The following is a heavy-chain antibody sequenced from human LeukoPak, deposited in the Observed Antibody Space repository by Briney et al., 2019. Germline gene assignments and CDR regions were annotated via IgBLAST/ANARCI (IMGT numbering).Heavy chain of an antibody. J-gene: IGHJ6*03. V-gene: IGHV1-18*01. CDR2: ISGYKTKT. CDR3: ARGGRLDSYNSMDV. CDR1: GYTFTSCG. D-gene: IGHD6-19*01. Sequence: GASVKVSCKASGYTFTSCGINWVRQAPGQGLDWMGWISGYKTKTDYAQKFQGRVTMTTDTSTSTAYMELRSLRSDDTAVYYCARGGRLDSYNSMDVWGQGTTVTVSS.